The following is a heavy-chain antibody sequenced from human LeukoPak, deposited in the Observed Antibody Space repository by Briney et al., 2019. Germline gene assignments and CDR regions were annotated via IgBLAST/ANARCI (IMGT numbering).Heavy chain of an antibody. D-gene: IGHD6-19*01. CDR3: AGGQPQRYNSGWYVNWFDP. Sequence: PSETLSLTCTVSGASISSYYWSWIRQPPGKGLEWIGYIYYSGTTKYNPSPKSRATISIDTSKNQFSLKVNSVTAADTAVYYCAGGQPQRYNSGWYVNWFDPWGQGTLVSVSS. CDR2: IYYSGTT. CDR1: GASISSYY. V-gene: IGHV4-59*01. J-gene: IGHJ5*02.